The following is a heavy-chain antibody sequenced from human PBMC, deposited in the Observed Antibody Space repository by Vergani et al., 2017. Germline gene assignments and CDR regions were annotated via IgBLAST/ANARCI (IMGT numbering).Heavy chain of an antibody. V-gene: IGHV3-30*02. D-gene: IGHD5-12*01. Sequence: VQMVESGGGLVKPGGSLRLSCGASGFTFSNYGMHWVRQAPGKGLEWVTFIRYDGSNTYYADSVKGRFTISRDNSKNTLFLQLKTLRAEDTGVYYCAKDYNIMGALHYWGQGTLVAVSS. CDR3: AKDYNIMGALHY. CDR2: IRYDGSNT. CDR1: GFTFSNYG. J-gene: IGHJ4*02.